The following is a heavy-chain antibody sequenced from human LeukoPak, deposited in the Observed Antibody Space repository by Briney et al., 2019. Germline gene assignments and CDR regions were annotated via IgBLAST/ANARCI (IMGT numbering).Heavy chain of an antibody. CDR2: ISYDGSNK. J-gene: IGHJ4*02. CDR3: ARDGGYYFDS. CDR1: GLNLSGSA. Sequence: GGSLRLSCAASGLNLSGSALHWVRQAPGKGLEWVAVISYDGSNKYYADSVKGRFTISRDNSKNTLYLQMNSLRAEDTAVYSCARDGGYYFDSWGQGTLVTVSS. V-gene: IGHV3-30-3*01. D-gene: IGHD3-22*01.